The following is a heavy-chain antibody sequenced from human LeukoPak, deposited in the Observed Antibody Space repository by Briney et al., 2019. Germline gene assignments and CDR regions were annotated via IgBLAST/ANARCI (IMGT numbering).Heavy chain of an antibody. D-gene: IGHD2-21*02. CDR3: ARAVGVTAIHNAFDI. Sequence: GGSLRLSCAVSGITLSNYGMSWVRQAPGKGLEWVSVIYSGGGTDYADSVKGRFTISRDNSKNTLYLQMNSLRAEDTAVYYCARAVGVTAIHNAFDIWGQGTMVTVSS. V-gene: IGHV3-66*02. CDR1: GITLSNYG. CDR2: IYSGGGT. J-gene: IGHJ3*02.